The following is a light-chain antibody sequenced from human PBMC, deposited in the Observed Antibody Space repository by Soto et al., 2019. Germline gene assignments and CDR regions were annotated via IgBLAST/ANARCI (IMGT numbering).Light chain of an antibody. CDR3: QHDYSSLT. V-gene: IGKV3D-7*01. J-gene: IGKJ4*01. CDR1: QTVSSSS. CDR2: GAS. Sequence: PGSRVPLSCRASQTVSSSSLSWCQQKPGQATGLLIYGASTKATTIPARFSGSGSGTDFTLTVSSLQPEDSADYYCQHDYSSLTFGGGTKVDIK.